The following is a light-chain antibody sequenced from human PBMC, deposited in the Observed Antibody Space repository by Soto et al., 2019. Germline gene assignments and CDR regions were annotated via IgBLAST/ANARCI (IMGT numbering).Light chain of an antibody. CDR3: QQCYMGWT. CDR1: QSIRTW. CDR2: DAS. V-gene: IGKV1-5*01. Sequence: DIQMTQSPSTLSASVGDRVTITCRASQSIRTWLAWYQHKPGKAPKFLIYDASTLESGVPSRFSGTGSGTEFTFSITSLQPEDFGTYYCQQCYMGWTFGQGTKVDIK. J-gene: IGKJ1*01.